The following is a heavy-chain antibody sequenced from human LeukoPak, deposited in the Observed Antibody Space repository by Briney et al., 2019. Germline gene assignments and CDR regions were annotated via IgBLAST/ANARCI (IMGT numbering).Heavy chain of an antibody. CDR3: ARVIGGNPYYYGMDV. CDR2: IGSSSSYI. Sequence: KPGGSLRLSCAASGFTFSSYSMNWVRQAPGKGLEWVSSIGSSSSYIYYADSVKGRFTISRDNAKNSLYLQMNSLRAEDTAVYYCARVIGGNPYYYGMDVWGQGTTVTVSS. D-gene: IGHD4-23*01. CDR1: GFTFSSYS. V-gene: IGHV3-21*01. J-gene: IGHJ6*02.